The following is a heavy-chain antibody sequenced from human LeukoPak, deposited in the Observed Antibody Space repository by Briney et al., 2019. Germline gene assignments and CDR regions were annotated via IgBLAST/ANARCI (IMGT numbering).Heavy chain of an antibody. J-gene: IGHJ4*02. CDR1: GGTMTNYY. CDR3: ARVGVVESSGYHDCYFDF. V-gene: IGHV4-4*07. Sequence: PSETLSLTCTVSGGTMTNYYWSWIRQPAGKELEWIGRIYSSGSTNYNPSLKSRVTMSVDTSKNQFSLNLTSVTVADMAVYFCARVGVVESSGYHDCYFDFWGQGSLVTVSS. CDR2: IYSSGST. D-gene: IGHD3-22*01.